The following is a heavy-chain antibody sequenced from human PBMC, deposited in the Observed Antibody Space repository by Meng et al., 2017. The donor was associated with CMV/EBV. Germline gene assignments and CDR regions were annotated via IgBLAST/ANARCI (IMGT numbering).Heavy chain of an antibody. D-gene: IGHD1-1*01. CDR1: GYRFSDHY. Sequence: QGQVVQPGAEVKSPGASVKVSCQTSGYRFSDHYMHWVRQAPGQGLEWMGWIYPNSGGTHYAQKFQDRVTMTRDTSISTVYMELSRLTSDDTAVYYCVRDHNWGPDYWGQGTLVTVSS. J-gene: IGHJ4*02. CDR2: IYPNSGGT. V-gene: IGHV1-2*02. CDR3: VRDHNWGPDY.